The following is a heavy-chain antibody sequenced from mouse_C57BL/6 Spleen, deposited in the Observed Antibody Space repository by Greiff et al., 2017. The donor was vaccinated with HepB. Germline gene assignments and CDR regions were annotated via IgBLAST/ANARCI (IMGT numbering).Heavy chain of an antibody. CDR2: IYPGSGNT. J-gene: IGHJ2*01. CDR1: GYTFTDYY. D-gene: IGHD2-3*01. CDR3: ARDDGNDGTFDY. V-gene: IGHV1-76*01. Sequence: QVQLKQSGAELVRPGASVKLSCKASGYTFTDYYINWVKQRPGQGLEWIARIYPGSGNTYYNEKFKGKATLTAEKSSSTAYMQLSSLTSEDSAVYFCARDDGNDGTFDYWGQGTTLTVSS.